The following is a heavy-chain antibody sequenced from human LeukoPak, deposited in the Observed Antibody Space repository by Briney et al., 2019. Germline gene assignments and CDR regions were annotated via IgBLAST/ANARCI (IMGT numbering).Heavy chain of an antibody. CDR3: ARGAYYDFWSGYYRFSGDNGMDV. J-gene: IGHJ6*02. CDR1: GGSISSGGYS. CDR2: IYHSGST. V-gene: IGHV4-30-2*01. D-gene: IGHD3-3*01. Sequence: SETLSLTRAVSGGSISSGGYSWSWIRQPPGKGLEWIGYIYHSGSTYYNPSLKSRVTISVDRSKNQFSLKLSSVTAADTAVYYCARGAYYDFWSGYYRFSGDNGMDVWGQGTTVTVSS.